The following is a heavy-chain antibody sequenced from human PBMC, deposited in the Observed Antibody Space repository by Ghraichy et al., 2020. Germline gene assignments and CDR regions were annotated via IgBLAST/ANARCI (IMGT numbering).Heavy chain of an antibody. Sequence: GGSLRLSCAASGFTVSSNYMSWVRQAPGKRLEWVSVIYSGGSTYYADSVKGRFTISRDNSKNTLYLQMNSLRAEDTAVYYCARDRTRVVRATSFYYYYGMDVWGQGTSVTVSS. CDR1: GFTVSSNY. D-gene: IGHD3-22*01. CDR2: IYSGGST. V-gene: IGHV3-53*01. J-gene: IGHJ6*02. CDR3: ARDRTRVVRATSFYYYYGMDV.